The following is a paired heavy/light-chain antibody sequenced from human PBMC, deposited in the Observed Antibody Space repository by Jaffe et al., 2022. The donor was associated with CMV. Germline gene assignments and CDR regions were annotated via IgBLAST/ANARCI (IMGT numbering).Heavy chain of an antibody. V-gene: IGHV3-23*01. Sequence: VQLLESGGGLSQPGGSLRLSCVTSGFSFGNYAMTWIRQSPGKGLEWVSSIASTGGSVYYTDSVKGRFSISRDNSKKTLFLQMNNLTVDDTALYYCANSIGTSSPPLNYWGPGTLVTVSS. J-gene: IGHJ4*02. CDR3: ANSIGTSSPPLNY. CDR1: GFSFGNYA. CDR2: IASTGGSV. D-gene: IGHD2-8*01.
Light chain of an antibody. CDR3: ATWDSSLSEVV. Sequence: VLTQPPSVSAAPGQKVTISCSGTISNIGDNFVSWYQHFPGTAPRLLISENNERLSGVPDRFSGSKSATSATLAITGLQTGDEADYYCATWDSSLSEVVFGGGTKLTVL. J-gene: IGLJ2*01. CDR2: ENN. CDR1: ISNIGDNF. V-gene: IGLV1-51*01.